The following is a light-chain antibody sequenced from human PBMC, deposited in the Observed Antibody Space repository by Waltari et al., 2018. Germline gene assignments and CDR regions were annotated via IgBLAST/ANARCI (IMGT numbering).Light chain of an antibody. CDR1: SSDVGIYDY. CDR2: AVT. J-gene: IGLJ3*02. CDR3: GSYAGSKILL. Sequence: QSALTQPPSASGSPGQSVTISCTGTSSDVGIYDYVSWYQQRPGKAPKLIIYAVTERPSGVPDRFPGSKSGNTASLTVFGLQTEDEGTYYCGSYAGSKILLFGGGTELTVL. V-gene: IGLV2-8*01.